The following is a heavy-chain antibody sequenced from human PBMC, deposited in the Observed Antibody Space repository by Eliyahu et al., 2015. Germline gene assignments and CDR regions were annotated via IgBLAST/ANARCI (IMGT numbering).Heavy chain of an antibody. CDR1: GGSISSSSYY. V-gene: IGHV4-39*01. J-gene: IGHJ4*02. Sequence: QLQLQESGPGLVKPSETLSLTCTVSGGSISSSSYYWGWXRQPPGKGVXWVGGIYYSGSTYYNPSLKSRVTISVDTSKNQFSLKLSSVTAADTAVYYCARAYSGGQGGFDYWGQGTLVTVSS. CDR3: ARAYSGGQGGFDY. CDR2: IYYSGST. D-gene: IGHD1-26*01.